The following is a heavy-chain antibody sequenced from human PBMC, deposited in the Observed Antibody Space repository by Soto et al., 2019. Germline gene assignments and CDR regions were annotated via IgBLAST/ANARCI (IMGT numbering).Heavy chain of an antibody. D-gene: IGHD1-1*01. Sequence: GGSLRLSCAASGFTFDDYTMHWVRQAPGKGLEWVSLISWDGGSTYYADSVKGRFTISRDNSKNSLYLQMNSLRTEDTALYYCAKDSFIVRPPTGTTMGYYYYYMDVWGKGTTVTVSS. CDR1: GFTFDDYT. CDR2: ISWDGGST. J-gene: IGHJ6*03. CDR3: AKDSFIVRPPTGTTMGYYYYYMDV. V-gene: IGHV3-43*01.